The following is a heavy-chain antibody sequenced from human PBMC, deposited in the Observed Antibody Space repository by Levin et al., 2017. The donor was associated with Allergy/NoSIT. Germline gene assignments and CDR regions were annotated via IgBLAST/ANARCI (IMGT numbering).Heavy chain of an antibody. CDR1: GYTFTSYA. Sequence: ASVKVSCKASGYTFTSYAMNWVRQAPGQGLEWMGWINTNTGNPTYAQGFTGRFVFSLDTSVSTAYLQISSLKAEDTAVYYCARVGQDIVLVVYGGWFDPWGQGTLVTVSS. D-gene: IGHD2-8*02. CDR3: ARVGQDIVLVVYGGWFDP. V-gene: IGHV7-4-1*02. CDR2: INTNTGNP. J-gene: IGHJ5*02.